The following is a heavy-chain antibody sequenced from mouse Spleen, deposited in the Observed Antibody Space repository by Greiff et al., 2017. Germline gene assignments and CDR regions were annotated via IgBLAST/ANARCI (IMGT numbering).Heavy chain of an antibody. CDR3: ARHEGGTTVVPYYAMDY. J-gene: IGHJ4*01. Sequence: QVQLQQSGAELMKPGASVKLSCKATGYTFTGYWIEWVKQRPGHGLEWIGEILPGSGSIKYNEKFKDKATLTADKSSSTVYMELSRLTSEDSAVYFCARHEGGTTVVPYYAMDYWGQGTSVTVSS. CDR2: ILPGSGSI. V-gene: IGHV1-62-2*01. CDR1: GYTFTGYW. D-gene: IGHD1-1*01.